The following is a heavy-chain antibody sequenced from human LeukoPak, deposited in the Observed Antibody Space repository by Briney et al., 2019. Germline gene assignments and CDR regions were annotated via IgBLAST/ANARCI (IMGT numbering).Heavy chain of an antibody. CDR1: GYTFTNYG. Sequence: ASVKVSCKASGYTFTNYGINWVRQAPGQGLEWMGWISTYNGSTNYAQKFQGRVTMTRDTSISTAYMELSRLRSEDTAVYYCAGSLYCSSTSCLPHYYYYYYMDVWGKGTTVTVSS. J-gene: IGHJ6*03. D-gene: IGHD2-2*01. V-gene: IGHV1-18*01. CDR3: AGSLYCSSTSCLPHYYYYYYMDV. CDR2: ISTYNGST.